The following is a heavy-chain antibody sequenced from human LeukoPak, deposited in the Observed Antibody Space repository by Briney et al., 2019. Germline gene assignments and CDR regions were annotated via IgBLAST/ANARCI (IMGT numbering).Heavy chain of an antibody. CDR3: AKDSSDYDFWSGPFDI. CDR1: GFTFSSYA. Sequence: GGSLRLSCAASGFTFSSYAMSWVRQAPGKGLEWVSAISGSGGGTYYADSVKGRFTISRDNSKNTLYLQMNSLRAEDTAVYYCAKDSSDYDFWSGPFDIWGQGTMVTVSS. CDR2: ISGSGGGT. J-gene: IGHJ3*02. V-gene: IGHV3-23*01. D-gene: IGHD3-3*01.